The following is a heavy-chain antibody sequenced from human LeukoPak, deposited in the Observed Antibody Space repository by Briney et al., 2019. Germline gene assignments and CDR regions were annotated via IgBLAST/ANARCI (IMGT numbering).Heavy chain of an antibody. CDR1: GFTFSSYS. V-gene: IGHV3-21*01. D-gene: IGHD1-26*01. CDR3: ARDGRRGSYDY. CDR2: ISSSNSYI. J-gene: IGHJ4*02. Sequence: GGSLRLSCAASGFTFSSYSMNWVRQAPGKGLEWVSSISSSNSYIYYADSVKGRFTISRDNAKNSLYLQMNSLRAEDTAVYYCARDGRRGSYDYWGQGTLVTVSS.